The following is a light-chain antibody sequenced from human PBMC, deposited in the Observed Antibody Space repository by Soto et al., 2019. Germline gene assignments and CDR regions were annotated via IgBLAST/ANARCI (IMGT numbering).Light chain of an antibody. V-gene: IGKV1-33*01. CDR2: DAS. J-gene: IGKJ3*01. CDR1: QDISNY. Sequence: DIQMTQSPSSLSASVGDRVTITCQASQDISNYLNWYQQKPGKAPKLLIYDASNLETGVPSRFSGSGSGTDFTFTISSLQPEEIATYYCQQYDNPPGTFGPGTKVDIK. CDR3: QQYDNPPGT.